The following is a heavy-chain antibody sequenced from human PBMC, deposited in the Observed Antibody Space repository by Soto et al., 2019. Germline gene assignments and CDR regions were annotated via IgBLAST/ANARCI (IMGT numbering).Heavy chain of an antibody. J-gene: IGHJ4*02. D-gene: IGHD4-17*01. CDR2: IYYSGST. Sequence: PSETLSLTCTVSGGSISSSSYYWGWIRQPPGKGLEWIGSIYYSGSTYYNPSLKSRVTISVDTSKNQFSLKLSSVTAADTAVYYCARDDYSRPGGTTNYWGQGTLVTVSS. CDR3: ARDDYSRPGGTTNY. CDR1: GGSISSSSYY. V-gene: IGHV4-39*02.